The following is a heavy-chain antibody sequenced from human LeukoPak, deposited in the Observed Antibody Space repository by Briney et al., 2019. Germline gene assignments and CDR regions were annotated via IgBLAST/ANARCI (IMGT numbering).Heavy chain of an antibody. CDR3: GGFEYEAGLGW. CDR1: GFMFNDYW. D-gene: IGHD6-19*01. CDR2: IKPDGSET. V-gene: IGHV3-7*01. Sequence: PGGSLRLSCAASGFMFNDYWMMWVRQAPGEGLEWVANIKPDGSETYYMGSVRSRFTISRDNAKNLLYLQMNNLRGEDTAVYYCGGFEYEAGLGWWGQGTLVAVST. J-gene: IGHJ1*01.